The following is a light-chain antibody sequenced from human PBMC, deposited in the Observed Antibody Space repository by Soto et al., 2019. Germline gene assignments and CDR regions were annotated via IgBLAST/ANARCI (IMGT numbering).Light chain of an antibody. CDR3: QQRANWLT. CDR1: QSIGRY. V-gene: IGKV3-11*01. Sequence: EIVLTQSPATLSLSPGERVTLSCRASQSIGRYLAWYQHIPGQAPRLLIYDASNRATGIPARFSGSGSGTDFTLASGRLGAEGFAGYCCQQRANWLTFGGGTKVEIK. J-gene: IGKJ4*01. CDR2: DAS.